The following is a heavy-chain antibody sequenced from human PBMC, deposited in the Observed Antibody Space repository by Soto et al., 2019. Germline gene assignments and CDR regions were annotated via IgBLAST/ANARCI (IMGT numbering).Heavy chain of an antibody. CDR3: ARGGTIAVTTSGDY. V-gene: IGHV3-48*02. CDR2: ISSSSSTI. J-gene: IGHJ4*01. Sequence: DVQLVESGGGLVQPGGSLRISCAASGFTFRSYNMNWVLQAPGKGLDWLSYISSSSSTIYYADSVKGRFTISIDNAKNSLYLQMNSLIDDDTAMYYCARGGTIAVTTSGDYWGQGTLVTVSA. D-gene: IGHD4-17*01. CDR1: GFTFRSYN.